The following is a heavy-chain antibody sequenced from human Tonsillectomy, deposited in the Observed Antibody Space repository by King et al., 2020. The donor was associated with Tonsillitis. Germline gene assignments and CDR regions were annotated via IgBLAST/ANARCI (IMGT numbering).Heavy chain of an antibody. CDR1: GGSINNYF. Sequence: VQLQESGPGLVKPSETLSLTCTVSGGSINNYFWSWIRQPAGKGLEWIGRIYTSGSTNYNPSLNSRVTMSVDMSKNQFSLKLSSVTAADTVVYYCARARGIYCGGDCYSHWYFDLWGRGTLVTVSS. D-gene: IGHD2-21*02. CDR2: IYTSGST. V-gene: IGHV4-4*07. J-gene: IGHJ2*01. CDR3: ARARGIYCGGDCYSHWYFDL.